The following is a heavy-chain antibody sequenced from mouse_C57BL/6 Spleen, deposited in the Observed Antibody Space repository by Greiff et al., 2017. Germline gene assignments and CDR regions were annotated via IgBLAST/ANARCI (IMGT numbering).Heavy chain of an antibody. CDR1: GFSLTSYG. CDR3: ARSPLEYYGSSYAYAMDY. CDR2: IWSGGST. V-gene: IGHV2-2*01. D-gene: IGHD1-1*01. Sequence: QVHVKQSGPGLVQPSQSLSITCTVSGFSLTSYGVHWVRQSPGKGLEWLGVIWSGGSTDYNAAFISRLSISKDNSKSQVFFKMNSLQADDTAIYYCARSPLEYYGSSYAYAMDYWGQGTSVTVSS. J-gene: IGHJ4*01.